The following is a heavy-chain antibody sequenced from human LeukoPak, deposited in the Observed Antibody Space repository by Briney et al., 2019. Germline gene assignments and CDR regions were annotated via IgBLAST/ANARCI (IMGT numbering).Heavy chain of an antibody. CDR3: ARDLTTTMVRGVILPFDY. Sequence: GRSLRLSCAASGFTFSSYSMNWVRQAPGKGLEWVSYISSSSSTIYYADSVKGRFTISRDNAKNSLYLQMNSLRAEDTAVYYCARDLTTTMVRGVILPFDYWGQARPATVSS. D-gene: IGHD3-10*01. J-gene: IGHJ4*02. V-gene: IGHV3-48*01. CDR2: ISSSSSTI. CDR1: GFTFSSYS.